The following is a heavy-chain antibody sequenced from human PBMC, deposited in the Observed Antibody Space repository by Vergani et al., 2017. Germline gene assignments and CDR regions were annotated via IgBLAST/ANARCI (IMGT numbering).Heavy chain of an antibody. Sequence: QLVESGGTWVQPGGSLRLSCAASGFTFIMHAMSWVRQAPGKGLEWVSTLSASDRRTHYADSVKGRFTISRDNSKNTLFLHMNSLRPEDTAVYYCAKVGRSEVAGTFGAFDIWGQGTMVTVSS. J-gene: IGHJ3*02. CDR3: AKVGRSEVAGTFGAFDI. CDR2: LSASDRRT. CDR1: GFTFIMHA. V-gene: IGHV3-23*04. D-gene: IGHD6-19*01.